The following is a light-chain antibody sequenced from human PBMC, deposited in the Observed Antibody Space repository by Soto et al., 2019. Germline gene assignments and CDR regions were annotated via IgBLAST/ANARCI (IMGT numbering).Light chain of an antibody. CDR2: KAS. CDR1: QSISSW. CDR3: QQYNSYWT. V-gene: IGKV1-5*03. J-gene: IGKJ1*01. Sequence: DIQMTQSPSTLSASVGDRVTITCRASQSISSWLAWYQQKPGKAPKLLIYKASSLEGGVPSRFSGSGSGTEFSLSISRLQADDVATYYCQQYNSYWTFGQGTKVEIK.